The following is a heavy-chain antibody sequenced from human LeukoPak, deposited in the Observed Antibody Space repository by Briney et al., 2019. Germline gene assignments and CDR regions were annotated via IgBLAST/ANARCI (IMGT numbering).Heavy chain of an antibody. D-gene: IGHD4-23*01. CDR2: INHSGST. J-gene: IGHJ4*02. CDR1: GGSFSGYY. Sequence: SETLSLTCAVYGGSFSGYYWSWIRQPPGKGLEWIGEINHSGSTNYNPSLKSRVTISVDTSKNQFSLRLSSVTAADTAVYYCASNGGTFDYWGQGTLVTVSS. CDR3: ASNGGTFDY. V-gene: IGHV4-34*01.